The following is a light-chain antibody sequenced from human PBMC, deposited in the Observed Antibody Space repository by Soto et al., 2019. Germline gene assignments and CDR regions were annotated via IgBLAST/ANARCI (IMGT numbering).Light chain of an antibody. V-gene: IGKV3-20*01. J-gene: IGKJ1*01. CDR2: GAS. CDR3: QQYGSSPRT. Sequence: EIVLTQSPGTLSLSPGERATLSCRASQSVSSSYLAWYQQKPGQAPRLLIYGASSRDTGIPDRFSGSGSGTDFTLTISILEHEDFAVYYCQQYGSSPRTFGQGTKVSIK. CDR1: QSVSSSY.